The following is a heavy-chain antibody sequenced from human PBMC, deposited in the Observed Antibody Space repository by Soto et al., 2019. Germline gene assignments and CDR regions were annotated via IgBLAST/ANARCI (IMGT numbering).Heavy chain of an antibody. V-gene: IGHV4-39*01. CDR2: IYYSGST. Sequence: SETLSLTCTVSGGSISSSSYYWGWIRQPPGKGLEWIGSIYYSGSTYYNPSLKSRVTISVDTSKNQFSLKLSSVTAADTAVYYCARHSRWDYSNPHWFDPWGQGTLVTVSS. D-gene: IGHD4-4*01. J-gene: IGHJ5*02. CDR1: GGSISSSSYY. CDR3: ARHSRWDYSNPHWFDP.